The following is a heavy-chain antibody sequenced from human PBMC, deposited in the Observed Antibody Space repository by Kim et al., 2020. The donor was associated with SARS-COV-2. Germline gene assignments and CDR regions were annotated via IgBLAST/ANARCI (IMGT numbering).Heavy chain of an antibody. D-gene: IGHD3-3*01. CDR1: GFTFSSYW. CDR2: IKQDGSEK. CDR3: ARDATYYDFWSGYYISGVGWFDP. Sequence: GGSLRLSCAASGFTFSSYWMSWVRQAPGKGLEWVANIKQDGSEKYYVDSVKGRFTISRDNAKNSLYLQMNSLRAEDTAVYYCARDATYYDFWSGYYISGVGWFDPWGQGTLVTVSS. J-gene: IGHJ5*02. V-gene: IGHV3-7*01.